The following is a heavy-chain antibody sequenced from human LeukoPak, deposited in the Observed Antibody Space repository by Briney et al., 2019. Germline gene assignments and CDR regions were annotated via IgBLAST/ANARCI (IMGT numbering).Heavy chain of an antibody. CDR1: GFTFSTYA. CDR2: INTSGGGA. J-gene: IGHJ4*02. CDR3: ATTTVVTPETLGPSFDY. D-gene: IGHD4-23*01. V-gene: IGHV3-23*01. Sequence: GGSLRLSCAASGFTFSTYAMSWVRQAPGKGLEWVSGINTSGGGAHYADSVKGRFTISRDNSKNTLYLQMNSLRAEDTAVYYCATTTVVTPETLGPSFDYWGQGTLVTVSS.